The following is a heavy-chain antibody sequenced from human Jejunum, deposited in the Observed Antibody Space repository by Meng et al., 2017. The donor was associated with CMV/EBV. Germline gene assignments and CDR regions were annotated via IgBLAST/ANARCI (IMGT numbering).Heavy chain of an antibody. J-gene: IGHJ4*02. CDR1: VNYISICYN. D-gene: IGHD4-17*01. CDR3: ARHGDLPVFDY. CDR2: IYQDINS. V-gene: IGHV4-38-2*01. Sequence: HTLATGLMSHSETLSPPRPVSVNYISICYNWVCIRQPTGMGLEWMASIYQDINSYTNPSLKSRLSISVDTSKNQFSLSMIFVTAADTGVYYCARHGDLPVFDYWGQRALVTVSS.